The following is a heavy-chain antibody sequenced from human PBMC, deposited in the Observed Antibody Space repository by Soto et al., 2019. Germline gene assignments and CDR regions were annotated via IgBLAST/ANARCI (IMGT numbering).Heavy chain of an antibody. Sequence: ASVKVSCKASGYTFTNYGITWVRQAPGQGLEWMGWISAYNGNTNYAQKLQGRLTMTTDTSTSTAYMELRSLRSDDTAVYYCSRDYYDLSHFDYWGQGTLVTVSS. D-gene: IGHD3-3*01. CDR2: ISAYNGNT. J-gene: IGHJ4*02. CDR1: GYTFTNYG. CDR3: SRDYYDLSHFDY. V-gene: IGHV1-18*01.